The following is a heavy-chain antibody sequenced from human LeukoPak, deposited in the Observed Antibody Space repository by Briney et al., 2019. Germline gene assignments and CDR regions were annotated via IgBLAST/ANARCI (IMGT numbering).Heavy chain of an antibody. CDR2: ISGSGSST. CDR3: ARDPLIVGALSRLDY. CDR1: GFTFTSYA. Sequence: GGSLRLSCAASGFTFTSYAMNWVRQAPGKGLEWVSTISGSGSSTYYVDSVKGRFTISRDNSKNTLYLQMNSLRAEDTAVYYCARDPLIVGALSRLDYWGQGTLVTVSS. V-gene: IGHV3-23*01. D-gene: IGHD1-26*01. J-gene: IGHJ4*02.